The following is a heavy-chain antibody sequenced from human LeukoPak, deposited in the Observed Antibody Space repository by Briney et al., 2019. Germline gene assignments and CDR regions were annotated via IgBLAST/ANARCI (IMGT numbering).Heavy chain of an antibody. CDR1: GFTFSSYA. Sequence: GGSLRLSCAASGFTFSSYAMHWVRQAPGKGLEWVAVISYDGSNKYYADSVKGRFTISRDNSKNTLYLQMNSLRAEDTAVYYCARGTLNQLLWLTVPYSYYYYYGMDVWGQGTTVTVSS. CDR3: ARGTLNQLLWLTVPYSYYYYYGMDV. D-gene: IGHD2-2*01. CDR2: ISYDGSNK. V-gene: IGHV3-30-3*01. J-gene: IGHJ6*02.